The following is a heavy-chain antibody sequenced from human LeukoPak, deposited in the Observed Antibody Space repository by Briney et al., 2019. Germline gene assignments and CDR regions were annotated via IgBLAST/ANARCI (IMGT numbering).Heavy chain of an antibody. CDR2: IYHSGTT. Sequence: SETLSLTCAVSGASISSTNWWSWVRQPPGKGLEWIGEIYHSGTTNYNPSLKSRVTISVDKSKNQFSLKLNSVTAADTAVYYCARQTVVVAPYWYFDLWGRGTLVTVSS. CDR1: GASISSTNW. V-gene: IGHV4-4*02. CDR3: ARQTVVVAPYWYFDL. D-gene: IGHD2-21*01. J-gene: IGHJ2*01.